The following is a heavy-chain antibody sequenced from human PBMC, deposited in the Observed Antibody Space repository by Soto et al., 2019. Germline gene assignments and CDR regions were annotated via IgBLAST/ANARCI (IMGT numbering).Heavy chain of an antibody. CDR2: IIPIFGTA. V-gene: IGHV1-69*01. D-gene: IGHD2-15*01. CDR1: GGTFSSNA. J-gene: IGHJ6*02. CDR3: ARDQDCSGGSCYSHYYGMDV. Sequence: QVQLVQSGAEVKKPGSSVKVSCKASGGTFSSNAISWVRQAPGQGLEWMGGIIPIFGTANYAQKFQGRVTITADESTSTAYMELSSLRSEDTAVYYCARDQDCSGGSCYSHYYGMDVWGQGTTVTVSS.